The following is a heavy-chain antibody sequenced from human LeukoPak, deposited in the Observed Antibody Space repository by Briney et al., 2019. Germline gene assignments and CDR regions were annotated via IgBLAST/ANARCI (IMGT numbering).Heavy chain of an antibody. V-gene: IGHV4-61*02. CDR3: ASGLYSSSWPHAFDI. Sequence: SETLSLTCTVSGGSISSGSYYWSWIRQPAGKGLEWIGRIYTSGSTNYNPSLKSRVTISVDTSKNQFSLKLSSVTAADTAVYYCASGLYSSSWPHAFDIWGQGTMVTVSS. CDR2: IYTSGST. D-gene: IGHD6-13*01. J-gene: IGHJ3*02. CDR1: GGSISSGSYY.